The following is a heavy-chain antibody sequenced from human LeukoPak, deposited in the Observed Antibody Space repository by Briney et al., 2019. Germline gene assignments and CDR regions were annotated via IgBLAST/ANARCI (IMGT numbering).Heavy chain of an antibody. V-gene: IGHV4-39*01. J-gene: IGHJ6*02. D-gene: IGHD2-15*01. CDR2: IYYSGST. CDR3: ARHLGPGWHAMDV. Sequence: SETLSLTCTVSGGSISSSSSYWGWIRQPPGKGLEWIGTIYYSGSTYYNPSLKSRVTISVDTSNNQFSLKLSSVTAADTAVYYCARHLGPGWHAMDVWGQGTTVTVSS. CDR1: GGSISSSSSY.